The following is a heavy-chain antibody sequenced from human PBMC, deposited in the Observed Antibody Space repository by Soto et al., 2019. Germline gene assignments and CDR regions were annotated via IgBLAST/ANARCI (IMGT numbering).Heavy chain of an antibody. J-gene: IGHJ6*02. Sequence: PEGSLRLACAPSGFTFSSYIMNCVRQAPGQGLELVSYISSSSSTIYYADSVKGRFTISRDNSKNTLYLQINSLRAEDTAVYYCAREVISYYYYYYGMEVWGQGTTVTVSS. CDR2: ISSSSSTI. CDR3: AREVISYYYYYYGMEV. D-gene: IGHD1-26*01. CDR1: GFTFSSYI. V-gene: IGHV3-48*01.